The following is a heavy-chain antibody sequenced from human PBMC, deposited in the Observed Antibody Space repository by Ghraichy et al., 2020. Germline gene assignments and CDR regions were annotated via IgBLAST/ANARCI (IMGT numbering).Heavy chain of an antibody. J-gene: IGHJ4*02. CDR2: ISGSGGST. Sequence: GGSLRLTCAASGFTFSSYAMSWVRQAPGKGLEWVSAISGSGGSTYYADSVKGRFTISRDNSKNTLYLQMNSLRAEDTAVYYCAKDPDSSGWPHFDYWGQGTLVTVSS. CDR1: GFTFSSYA. CDR3: AKDPDSSGWPHFDY. D-gene: IGHD6-19*01. V-gene: IGHV3-23*01.